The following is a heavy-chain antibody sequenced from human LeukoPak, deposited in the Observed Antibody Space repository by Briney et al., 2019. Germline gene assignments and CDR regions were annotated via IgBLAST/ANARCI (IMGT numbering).Heavy chain of an antibody. J-gene: IGHJ4*02. Sequence: PGGSLRLSCAASGFTFSSYAMSWVRQAPGKGLEWVSAISGSGGSTYYADPVKGRFTISRDNSKNTLYLQMNSVRAEDTAVYYCANSGSYEAYFDYWGQGTLVTVSS. D-gene: IGHD1-26*01. V-gene: IGHV3-23*01. CDR3: ANSGSYEAYFDY. CDR2: ISGSGGST. CDR1: GFTFSSYA.